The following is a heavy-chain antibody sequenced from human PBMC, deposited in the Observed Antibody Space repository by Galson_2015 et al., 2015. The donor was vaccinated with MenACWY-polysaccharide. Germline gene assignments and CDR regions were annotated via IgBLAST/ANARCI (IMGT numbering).Heavy chain of an antibody. J-gene: IGHJ5*02. V-gene: IGHV4-30-4*01. CDR1: GDSIHSGDYF. CDR3: ARAPIRDSRFGWFDH. CDR2: VSYRGGT. D-gene: IGHD3-22*01. Sequence: TLSLTCAVSGDSIHSGDYFWTWFGQPPGKGLEWIGYVSYRGGTNDNPSLRSRHAMSLETSNHHFSLNLRSVTAADTAVYYCARAPIRDSRFGWFDHWGQGTLVTVS.